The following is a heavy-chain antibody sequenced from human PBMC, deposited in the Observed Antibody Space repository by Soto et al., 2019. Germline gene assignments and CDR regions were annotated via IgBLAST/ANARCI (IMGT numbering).Heavy chain of an antibody. CDR2: MNFNGGDT. CDR1: GSTFRGYY. D-gene: IGHD2-21*01. V-gene: IGHV1-2*02. CDR3: VRRLWSCDLDV. Sequence: QVQLVQSGAEVKKPGASVKVSCKTAGSTFRGYYVHWVRQAPGQGLEWVGLMNFNGGDTMSAQTFKGRVTMTRDTSMSTASLALYRLTFGGAAMSYCVRRLWSCDLDVWGQGSMVPVSS. J-gene: IGHJ3*01.